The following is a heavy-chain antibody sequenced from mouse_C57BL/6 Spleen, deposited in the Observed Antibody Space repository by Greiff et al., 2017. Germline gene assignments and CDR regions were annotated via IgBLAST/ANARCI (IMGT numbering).Heavy chain of an antibody. J-gene: IGHJ2*01. CDR3: AILGYYGSIEYYFDY. Sequence: VQLQQPGAELVEPGASVKVSCKASGYTFTSYWVHWVKQRPGQGLEWIGRIHPSDSATNYTQQITGKATLTVDKSSSTAYKQLISLTTEDSAVYYCAILGYYGSIEYYFDYWGQGTTLTVSA. V-gene: IGHV1-74*01. CDR2: IHPSDSAT. CDR1: GYTFTSYW. D-gene: IGHD1-1*01.